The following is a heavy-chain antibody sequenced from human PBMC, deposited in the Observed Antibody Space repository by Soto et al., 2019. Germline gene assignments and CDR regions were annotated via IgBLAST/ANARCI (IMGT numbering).Heavy chain of an antibody. CDR3: ARHAYCSGGSCRPDY. CDR1: GYSFTSYW. Sequence: GESLKISCKGSGYSFTSYWIGWVRQMPGKGLEWMGIIYPGDSDTRYSPSFQGQVTISADKSISTAYLQWSSLKASDTAMYYCARHAYCSGGSCRPDYLGQGTLVTVSS. J-gene: IGHJ4*02. D-gene: IGHD2-15*01. CDR2: IYPGDSDT. V-gene: IGHV5-51*01.